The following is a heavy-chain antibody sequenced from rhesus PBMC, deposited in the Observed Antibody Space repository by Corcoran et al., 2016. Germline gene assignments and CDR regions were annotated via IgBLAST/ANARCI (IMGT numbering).Heavy chain of an antibody. Sequence: QVQLQESGPGLVKPSETLSLTCAVSGGSISDDYYWSWIRQPPGKGLEWIGYIYGSGGGTNYNPSLKNRVTSSIDTSKNQFSLKLGSVTAADTAVYYCARSKGVTLFDYWGQGVLVTVSS. V-gene: IGHV4-106*01. CDR1: GGSISDDYY. CDR3: ARSKGVTLFDY. CDR2: IYGSGGGT. D-gene: IGHD4-23*01. J-gene: IGHJ4*01.